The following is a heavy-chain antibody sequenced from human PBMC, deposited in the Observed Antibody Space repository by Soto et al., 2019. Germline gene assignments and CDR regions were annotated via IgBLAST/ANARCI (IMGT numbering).Heavy chain of an antibody. Sequence: QVQLVQSGAEVKKPGASVKVSCKASGYTFSTYGISWARQAPGQGLEWMGWISAYNGNSKNTQKLQGRFTMTTDTATDSAYMELRSLRSDDTAVYFCVRHGRVGVMKFDYHNGMDVWGQGTTVTVSS. V-gene: IGHV1-18*01. D-gene: IGHD2-8*01. CDR1: GYTFSTYG. CDR3: VRHGRVGVMKFDYHNGMDV. J-gene: IGHJ6*02. CDR2: ISAYNGNS.